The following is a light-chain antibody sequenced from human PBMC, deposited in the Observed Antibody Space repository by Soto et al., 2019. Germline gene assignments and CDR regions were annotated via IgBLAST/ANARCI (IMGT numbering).Light chain of an antibody. Sequence: EIVLTQSPATLSLSPGERATLSCRASQSVSSYLAWYQQKPGQAPRLLIYDASNRATGIPARFSGSGSGTDFTLTISGLEPADFAVYYCQQRSNWPYTFGQGTKLES. V-gene: IGKV3-11*01. CDR1: QSVSSY. CDR2: DAS. CDR3: QQRSNWPYT. J-gene: IGKJ2*01.